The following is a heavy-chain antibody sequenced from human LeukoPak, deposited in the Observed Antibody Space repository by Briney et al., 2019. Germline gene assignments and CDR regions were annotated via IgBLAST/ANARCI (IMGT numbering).Heavy chain of an antibody. D-gene: IGHD1-14*01. Sequence: GGSLRLSCAASGFTFSSYAMHWVRQAPGKGLEWVAVISYDGSNKYYADSVKGRFTISRDNSKNTLYLQMNSLRAEDTAVYYCAREDLFPDLDYWGQGTLVTVSS. CDR2: ISYDGSNK. J-gene: IGHJ4*02. V-gene: IGHV3-30-3*01. CDR1: GFTFSSYA. CDR3: AREDLFPDLDY.